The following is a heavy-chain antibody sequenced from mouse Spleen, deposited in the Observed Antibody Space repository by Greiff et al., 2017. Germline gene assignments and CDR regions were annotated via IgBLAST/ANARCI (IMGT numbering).Heavy chain of an antibody. CDR2: ISTYYGNT. Sequence: VKLQESGPELVRPGVSVKISCKGSGYTFTDYAMHWVKQSHAKSLEWIGVISTYYGNTNYNQKFKGKATMTVDKSSSTAYMELARLTSEDSAIYYCARKGAMDYWGQGTSVTVSS. V-gene: IGHV1-67*01. CDR1: GYTFTDYA. CDR3: ARKGAMDY. J-gene: IGHJ4*01.